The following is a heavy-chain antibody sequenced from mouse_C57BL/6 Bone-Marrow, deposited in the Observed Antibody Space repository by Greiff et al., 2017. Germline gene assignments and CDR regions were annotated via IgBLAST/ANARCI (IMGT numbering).Heavy chain of an antibody. CDR3: TRRGTGTTRVYFDY. Sequence: EVQLQQSGTVLARPGASVKMSCKTSGYTFTSYWMHWVKQRPGQGLEWIGAIYPGNSDTSYNQKFKGKAKLTAVTSASTAYMELSSLTNEDSAVYYCTRRGTGTTRVYFDYWGQGTTLTVSS. J-gene: IGHJ2*01. D-gene: IGHD4-1*01. V-gene: IGHV1-5*01. CDR2: IYPGNSDT. CDR1: GYTFTSYW.